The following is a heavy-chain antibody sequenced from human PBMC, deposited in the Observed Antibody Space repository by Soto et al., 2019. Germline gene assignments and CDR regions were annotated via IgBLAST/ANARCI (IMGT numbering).Heavy chain of an antibody. CDR3: ARDLGGNDAFDI. J-gene: IGHJ3*02. CDR2: ISYDGSNK. D-gene: IGHD3-16*01. V-gene: IGHV3-30-3*01. CDR1: GFTFSIYA. Sequence: GGSLRLSCAASGFTFSIYAMQWVRQAPGKGLEWVAVISYDGSNKYYADSVKGRFTISRDNSKNTLYLQMNSLRAEDTAVYYCARDLGGNDAFDIWGQGTMVTVSS.